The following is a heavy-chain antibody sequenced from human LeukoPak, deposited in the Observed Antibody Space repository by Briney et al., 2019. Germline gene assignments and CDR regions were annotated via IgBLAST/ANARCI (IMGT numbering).Heavy chain of an antibody. CDR2: IKSKTDGGTT. V-gene: IGHV3-15*01. CDR1: GFTFSNAW. D-gene: IGHD3-16*02. Sequence: GGSLRLSCAASGFTFSNAWMSWVRQAPGKGLEWVGRIKSKTDGGTTDYAAPVKGRFTISRDDSKSTLYLQMNSLKTEDTAVYYCTTAPGYYDYVWGSYQEYWGQGTLVTVSS. J-gene: IGHJ4*02. CDR3: TTAPGYYDYVWGSYQEY.